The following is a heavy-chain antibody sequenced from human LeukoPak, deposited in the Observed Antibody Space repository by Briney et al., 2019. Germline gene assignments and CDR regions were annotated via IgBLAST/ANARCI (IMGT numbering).Heavy chain of an antibody. D-gene: IGHD4-17*01. Sequence: SSETLSLTCAVYGGSFSGYYWSWIRQPPGKGLEWIGEINHSGSTNYNPSLKSRVTISVDTSKNQFSLKLSSVTAADTAVYYCARDKTGDYGDLNWFDPWGQGTLVTVSS. CDR1: GGSFSGYY. CDR3: ARDKTGDYGDLNWFDP. J-gene: IGHJ5*02. CDR2: INHSGST. V-gene: IGHV4-34*01.